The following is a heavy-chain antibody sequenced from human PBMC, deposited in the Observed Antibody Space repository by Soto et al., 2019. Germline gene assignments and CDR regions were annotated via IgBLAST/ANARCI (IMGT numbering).Heavy chain of an antibody. V-gene: IGHV3-11*01. CDR1: GLTFSDHY. D-gene: IGHD3-10*01. J-gene: IGHJ6*02. CDR3: ARALYFGSGTYYYYALDV. CDR2: ISSSAGTI. Sequence: QVPLGESGGGLVKPGGALRLSCAASGLTFSDHYMTWIRQAPGKGLEWISYISSSAGTIYYADSVKGRFTISRDNAKNSLYLQMTNLRAEDTAVYYCARALYFGSGTYYYYALDVWGQGTTVTVSS.